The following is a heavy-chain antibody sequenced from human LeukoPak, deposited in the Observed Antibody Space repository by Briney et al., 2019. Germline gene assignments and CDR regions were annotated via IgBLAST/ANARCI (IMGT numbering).Heavy chain of an antibody. CDR3: ARVRKYYDFWSGYYTSVFKDYFDY. J-gene: IGHJ4*02. CDR2: ITHSGST. Sequence: SETLSLTCAVYGGSFSGYYWRWIRQPPGKGLEWIGEITHSGSTNYNPSLKRRVTISVDTSKNQFSLELSSVTAADTAVYYCARVRKYYDFWSGYYTSVFKDYFDYWGQGTLVTVSS. CDR1: GGSFSGYY. D-gene: IGHD3-3*01. V-gene: IGHV4-34*01.